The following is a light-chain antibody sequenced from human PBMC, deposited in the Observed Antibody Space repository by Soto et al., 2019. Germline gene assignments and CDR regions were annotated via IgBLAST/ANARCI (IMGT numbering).Light chain of an antibody. CDR2: RAS. Sequence: ILMTQSPASLSVSPVERATLSCRASQNIYSNIAWYQQRPGQAPRLLIYRASTRATGFPARFSGSGSGTEFTLTISSLQSEDFTVYSCLQYHNLWAFGQGTKVDIK. J-gene: IGKJ1*01. CDR3: LQYHNLWA. CDR1: QNIYSN. V-gene: IGKV3-15*01.